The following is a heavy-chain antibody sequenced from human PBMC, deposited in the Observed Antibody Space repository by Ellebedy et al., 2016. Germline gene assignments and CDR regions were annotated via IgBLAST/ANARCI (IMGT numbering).Heavy chain of an antibody. Sequence: GESLKISXAASGFTFSSYWMSWVRQAPGKGLEWVANIKQDGSEKYYVDSVKGRFTISRDNAKNSLYLQMNSLRAEDTAVYYCARIHSGYSDWYFDLWGRGTLVTVSS. CDR3: ARIHSGYSDWYFDL. CDR2: IKQDGSEK. D-gene: IGHD3-22*01. CDR1: GFTFSSYW. V-gene: IGHV3-7*01. J-gene: IGHJ2*01.